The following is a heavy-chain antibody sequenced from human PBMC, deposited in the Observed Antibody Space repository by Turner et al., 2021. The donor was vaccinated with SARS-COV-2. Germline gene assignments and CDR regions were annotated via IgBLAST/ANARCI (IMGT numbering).Heavy chain of an antibody. V-gene: IGHV1-2*02. CDR1: GYTFTGYY. CDR3: ARVTSLSYYFDY. CDR2: ISPNSGGT. Sequence: QVQLVQSGAEVKKPVASVKVSCKASGYTFTGYYMHWVRQAPGQGLEWMGWISPNSGGTNYAQKFQGRVTMTRDTSISTAYMDLSGLRSDDTAVYYCARVTSLSYYFDYWGQGTLVTVSS. J-gene: IGHJ4*02.